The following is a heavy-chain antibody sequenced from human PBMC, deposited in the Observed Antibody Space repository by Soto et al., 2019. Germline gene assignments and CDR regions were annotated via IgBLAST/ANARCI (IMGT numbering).Heavy chain of an antibody. CDR2: INPSGGST. J-gene: IGHJ5*02. CDR1: GYTLTSYY. V-gene: IGHV1-46*03. D-gene: IGHD5-12*01. Sequence: GASVKVSCKASGYTLTSYYMHWVRQAPGQGLEWMGIINPSGGSTSYAQKFQGRVTMTRDTSTSTVYMELSSLRSEDTAVYYCAREVHEVVATIFNWFDPWGQGTLVTVSS. CDR3: AREVHEVVATIFNWFDP.